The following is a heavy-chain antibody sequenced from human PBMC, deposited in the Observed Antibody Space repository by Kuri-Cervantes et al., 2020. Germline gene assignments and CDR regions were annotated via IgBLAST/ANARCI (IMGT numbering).Heavy chain of an antibody. CDR2: INPNSGGT. CDR3: ARTAPRFGEFQSDY. J-gene: IGHJ4*02. V-gene: IGHV1-2*02. CDR1: GYTFTGYY. Sequence: GESLKISCAASGYTFTGYYMHWVRQAPGQGLEWMGWINPNSGGTNYAQKFQGRVTMTRDTSFSTAYMELSRLRSDDTAVYYCARTAPRFGEFQSDYWGQGTLVTVSS. D-gene: IGHD3-10*01.